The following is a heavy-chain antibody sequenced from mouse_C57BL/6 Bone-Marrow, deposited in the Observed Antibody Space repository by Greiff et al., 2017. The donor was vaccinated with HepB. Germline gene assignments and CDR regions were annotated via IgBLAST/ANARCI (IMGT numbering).Heavy chain of an antibody. D-gene: IGHD3-2*02. CDR3: ARDAAAQASAMDY. CDR1: GFTFSDFY. V-gene: IGHV7-1*01. Sequence: EVKVVESGGGLVQSGRSLRLSCATSGFTFSDFYMEWVRQAPGKGLEWIAASRNKANDYTTEYSASVKGRFIVSRDTSQSILYLQMNALRAEDTAIYYCARDAAAQASAMDYWGQGTSVTVSS. J-gene: IGHJ4*01. CDR2: SRNKANDYTT.